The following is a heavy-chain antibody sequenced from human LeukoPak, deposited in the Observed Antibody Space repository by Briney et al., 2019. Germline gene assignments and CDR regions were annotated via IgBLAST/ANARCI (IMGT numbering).Heavy chain of an antibody. D-gene: IGHD6-19*01. CDR2: ISGSGGST. CDR3: AKDRLAVAGTGDWFDP. V-gene: IGHV3-23*01. Sequence: GGSLRLSCAASGFTFSSYGMSWVRQAPGKGLEWVSAISGSGGSTYYADSVKGRFTISRDNSKNTLYLQMNSLRAEDTAVYYCAKDRLAVAGTGDWFDPWGQGTLVTVSP. CDR1: GFTFSSYG. J-gene: IGHJ5*02.